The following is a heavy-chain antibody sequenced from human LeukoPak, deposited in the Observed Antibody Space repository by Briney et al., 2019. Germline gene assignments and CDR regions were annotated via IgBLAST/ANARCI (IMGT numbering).Heavy chain of an antibody. V-gene: IGHV3-33*01. D-gene: IGHD1-14*01. J-gene: IGHJ4*02. CDR2: SAYDGSRA. CDR3: TRYNNDHFDY. Sequence: GRSLRLSCAGSGFTFGGYGMHWFRQTPGKGLEWVAVSAYDGSRAFYADSVKGRFTISRDNSKNTMSVQMDDLRAEDTAVYYCTRYNNDHFDYWGQGTLVTVSS. CDR1: GFTFGGYG.